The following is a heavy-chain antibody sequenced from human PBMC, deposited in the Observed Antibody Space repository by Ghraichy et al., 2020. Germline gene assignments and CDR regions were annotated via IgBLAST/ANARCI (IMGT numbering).Heavy chain of an antibody. CDR1: GGSISSSSYY. V-gene: IGHV4-39*07. D-gene: IGHD1-14*01. Sequence: SETLSLTCTVSGGSISSSSYYWGWIRQPPGKGLEWIGSIYYSGSTYYNPSLKSRVTISVDTSKNQFSLKLSSVTAADTAVYYCARGTYYFDYWGQGTLVTVSS. CDR3: ARGTYYFDY. CDR2: IYYSGST. J-gene: IGHJ4*02.